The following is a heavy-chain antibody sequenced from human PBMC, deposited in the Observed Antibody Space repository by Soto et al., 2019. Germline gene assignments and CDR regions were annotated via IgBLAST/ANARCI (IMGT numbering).Heavy chain of an antibody. Sequence: ASVKVSCKASGYTFTSYGISWVRQAPGQGLEWMGWINPNSGGTNYAQKFQGWVTMTRDTSISTAYMELSRLRSDDTAVYYCARDSGDSSGSEAWYFDLWGRGALVTASS. CDR2: INPNSGGT. CDR1: GYTFTSYG. V-gene: IGHV1-2*04. CDR3: ARDSGDSSGSEAWYFDL. J-gene: IGHJ2*01. D-gene: IGHD3-22*01.